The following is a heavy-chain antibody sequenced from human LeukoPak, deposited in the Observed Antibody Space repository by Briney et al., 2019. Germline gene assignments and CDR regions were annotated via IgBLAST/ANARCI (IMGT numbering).Heavy chain of an antibody. CDR2: IVSSGSST. CDR3: ARDGGGYGLSYFDY. CDR1: GFTFSTYG. V-gene: IGHV3-23*01. J-gene: IGHJ4*02. D-gene: IGHD5-12*01. Sequence: GVSLRLSCAASGFTFSTYGMSWVRQAPGKGLEWVSTIVSSGSSTYYADSVKGRFTISRDNSKNTLSLQMNSLRAEDTAVYYCARDGGGYGLSYFDYWGQGTLVTVSS.